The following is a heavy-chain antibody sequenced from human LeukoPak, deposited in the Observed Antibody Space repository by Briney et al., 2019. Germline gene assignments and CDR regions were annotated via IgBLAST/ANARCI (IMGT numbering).Heavy chain of an antibody. Sequence: GGSLRLSCAASGFTFSSYAMSWVRQAPGKGLEWVSAISGSGGSTYYADSVKGRFTISRDNSKNTLYLQMDSLRAEDTAVYYCAKDLEPWYGDPSGYWGQGTPVTVSS. CDR2: ISGSGGST. CDR3: AKDLEPWYGDPSGY. D-gene: IGHD4-17*01. CDR1: GFTFSSYA. V-gene: IGHV3-23*01. J-gene: IGHJ4*02.